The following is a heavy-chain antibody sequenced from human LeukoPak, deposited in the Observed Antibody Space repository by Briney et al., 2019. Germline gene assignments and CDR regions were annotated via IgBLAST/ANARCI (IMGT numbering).Heavy chain of an antibody. CDR1: GGSISSGGYY. D-gene: IGHD2-21*02. J-gene: IGHJ3*02. V-gene: IGHV4-31*03. Sequence: SETLSLTCTVSGGSISSGGYYWSWIRQHPGKGLEWIGYIYYSGSTYYNPSLKSRVTISVDTSKNQFSLKLSSVTAADTAVYYCARDRGGTYRGGDCYSNGAFDIWGQGTMVTVSS. CDR3: ARDRGGTYRGGDCYSNGAFDI. CDR2: IYYSGST.